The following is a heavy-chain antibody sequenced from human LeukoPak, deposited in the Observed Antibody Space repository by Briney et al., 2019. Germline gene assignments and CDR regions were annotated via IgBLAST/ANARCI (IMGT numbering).Heavy chain of an antibody. CDR1: GFTFSNYA. CDR2: ISWDGGST. D-gene: IGHD6-13*01. V-gene: IGHV3-43*01. Sequence: GGSLRLSCAASGFTFSNYAMSWVRQAPGKGLEWVSLISWDGGSTYYADSVKGRFTISRDNSKNSLYLQMNSLRTEDTALYYCAPLGDSSSWGQGTLVTVSS. J-gene: IGHJ5*02. CDR3: APLGDSSS.